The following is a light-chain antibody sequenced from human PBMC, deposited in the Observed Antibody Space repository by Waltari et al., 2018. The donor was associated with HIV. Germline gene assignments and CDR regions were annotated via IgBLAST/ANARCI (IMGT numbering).Light chain of an antibody. Sequence: QSALTQPPSASGSPEQSVTLSCPGTRRDVGNYAYVSWYQQHPGKAPKLLIYEVNKRPSGVPARFSGSKSGDTASLTVAGLQAEDEADYYCTSYGGRNNRVLFGGGTRLTVL. J-gene: IGLJ3*02. CDR3: TSYGGRNNRVL. V-gene: IGLV2-8*01. CDR2: EVN. CDR1: RRDVGNYAY.